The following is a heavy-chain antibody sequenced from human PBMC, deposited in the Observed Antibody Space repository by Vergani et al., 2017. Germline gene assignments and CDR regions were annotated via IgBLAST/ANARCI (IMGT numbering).Heavy chain of an antibody. CDR3: AREWEYDFWSGFDY. CDR2: ISSSSSTI. J-gene: IGHJ4*02. CDR1: GFTFSSYS. V-gene: IGHV3-48*01. Sequence: EVQLVESGGGLVQPGGSLRLSCAASGFTFSSYSMNWVRQAPGKGLEWVSYISSSSSTIYYADSVKGRFTISRDNAKNSLYLQMNSLRAEDTAVYYCAREWEYDFWSGFDYWGQGILVTVSS. D-gene: IGHD3-3*01.